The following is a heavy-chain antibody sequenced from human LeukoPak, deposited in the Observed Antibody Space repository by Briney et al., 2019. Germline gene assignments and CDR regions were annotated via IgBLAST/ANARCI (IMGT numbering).Heavy chain of an antibody. Sequence: PGGSLRLSCAASGFTFSSYSINWVRQAPGKGLEWVSSISNTGSYMYYADSVKGRFTVSRDNSNNSLYLQMNNLRADDTAVYYCAGFAGAPYSSGWYADYWGQGTLVTVSS. J-gene: IGHJ4*02. CDR3: AGFAGAPYSSGWYADY. CDR2: ISNTGSYM. V-gene: IGHV3-21*01. D-gene: IGHD6-19*01. CDR1: GFTFSSYS.